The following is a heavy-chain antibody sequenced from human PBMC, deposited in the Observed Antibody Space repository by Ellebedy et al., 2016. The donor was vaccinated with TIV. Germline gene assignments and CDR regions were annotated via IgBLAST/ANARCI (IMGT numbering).Heavy chain of an antibody. CDR2: IKSKTDGGTT. CDR3: TTLILAAAGTG. D-gene: IGHD6-13*01. V-gene: IGHV3-15*01. CDR1: GFTFSNAW. Sequence: GESLKISCAASGFTFSNAWMSWVRQAPGKGLEWVGRIKSKTDGGTTDYAAPVKGRFTISRDDSKNTLYLQMNSLKTEDTAVYYCTTLILAAAGTGWGQGTLVTVSS. J-gene: IGHJ4*02.